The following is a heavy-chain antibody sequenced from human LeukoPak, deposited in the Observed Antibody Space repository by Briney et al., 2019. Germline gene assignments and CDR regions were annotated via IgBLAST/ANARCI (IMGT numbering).Heavy chain of an antibody. V-gene: IGHV3-7*01. CDR3: AGGPGFLIDC. CDR1: GFTFSSYW. Sequence: GGSLRLSCAASGFTFSSYWMSWVRQAPGKGLEWVANIKQDGSEKHYVDSVKGRLTISRDNAKNLLYLQMNSLRVEDTAVYYCAGGPGFLIDCWGQGTLVTVSS. CDR2: IKQDGSEK. D-gene: IGHD3-3*01. J-gene: IGHJ4*02.